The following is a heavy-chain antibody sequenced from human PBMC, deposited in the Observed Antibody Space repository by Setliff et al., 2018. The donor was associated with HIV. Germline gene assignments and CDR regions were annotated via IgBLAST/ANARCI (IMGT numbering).Heavy chain of an antibody. CDR1: GFTFSSYS. J-gene: IGHJ6*03. CDR3: ARGRGFGESGYSYYYMDV. CDR2: ISSSSSYI. V-gene: IGHV3-21*01. D-gene: IGHD3-10*01. Sequence: GESLTISCAASGFTFSSYSMNWVRQAPGKGLEWVSSISSSSSYIYYADSMRGRFTFSRDNAKNSLYLQMNSLRAEDTAVYYCARGRGFGESGYSYYYMDVWGKGTTVTVS.